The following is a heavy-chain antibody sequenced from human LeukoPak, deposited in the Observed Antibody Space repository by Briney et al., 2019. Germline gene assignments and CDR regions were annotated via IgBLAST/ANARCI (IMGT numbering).Heavy chain of an antibody. CDR1: GGSISSYY. CDR2: IYYTGST. J-gene: IGHJ3*02. CDR3: ARSSGWDDAFDI. Sequence: SETLSLTCTVSGGSISSYYWSWIRQPPGKGLEWIGNIYYTGSTSYNPSLKSRVTISLDTSKNQFSLKLSPVTAADTAVYYCARSSGWDDAFDIWGHGTMVTASS. V-gene: IGHV4-59*01. D-gene: IGHD6-19*01.